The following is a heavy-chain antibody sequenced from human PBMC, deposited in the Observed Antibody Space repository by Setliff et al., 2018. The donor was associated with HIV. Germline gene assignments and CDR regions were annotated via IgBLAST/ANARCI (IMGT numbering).Heavy chain of an antibody. CDR2: ISSSGSSI. CDR3: ARDFYGSGSPPCGY. CDR1: GFTFSSYT. V-gene: IGHV3-48*04. Sequence: PGGSLRLSCAASGFTFSSYTMNWVRQAPGKGLEWISYISSSGSSIYLANSVKGRFIISRDNAKNALYLQMNSLRAEDTAVYYCARDFYGSGSPPCGYWGQGTLVTVSS. J-gene: IGHJ4*02. D-gene: IGHD3-10*01.